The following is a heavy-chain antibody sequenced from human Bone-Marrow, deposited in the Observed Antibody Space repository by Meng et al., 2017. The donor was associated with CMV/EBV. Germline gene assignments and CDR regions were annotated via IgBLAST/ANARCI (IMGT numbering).Heavy chain of an antibody. CDR3: AKDLAPTDYYYYYGMDV. J-gene: IGHJ6*02. CDR1: GFTFSSYG. CDR2: IWYDGSNK. D-gene: IGHD4-11*01. V-gene: IGHV3-33*06. Sequence: GESLKISCAASGFTFSSYGMHWVRQAPGKGLEWVAVIWYDGSNKYYADSVKGRFTISRDNSKNMLYLQMNSLRAEDTAVYYCAKDLAPTDYYYYYGMDVWGQGTTVTVSS.